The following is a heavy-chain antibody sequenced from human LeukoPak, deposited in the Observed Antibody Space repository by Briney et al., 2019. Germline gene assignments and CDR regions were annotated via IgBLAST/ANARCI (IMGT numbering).Heavy chain of an antibody. CDR3: ARDPRGVSYYLDS. V-gene: IGHV1-18*01. CDR2: ISTHNGNT. Sequence: ASVKVSCKASGYTLTSYGISWVRQAPGQGLEWMGWISTHNGNTKYAQKVQGRVTMTTDTSTSTVYMELRSLRYDDTAVYYCARDPRGVSYYLDSWGQGTLVTVSS. CDR1: GYTLTSYG. J-gene: IGHJ4*02. D-gene: IGHD1-26*01.